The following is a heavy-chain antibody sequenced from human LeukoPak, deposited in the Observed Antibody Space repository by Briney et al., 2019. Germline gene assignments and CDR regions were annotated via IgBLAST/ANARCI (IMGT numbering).Heavy chain of an antibody. J-gene: IGHJ4*02. D-gene: IGHD5-18*01. V-gene: IGHV3-30*01. CDR3: ARDGRVGIQLWFGY. CDR1: GFTFSSYA. CDR2: ISYDGSNK. Sequence: PGGSLRLSCAASGFTFSSYAMHWVRQAPGKGLEWVAVISYDGSNKYYADSVKGRFTISRDNSKNTLYLQMNSLRAEDTAVYYCARDGRVGIQLWFGYWGQGTLVTVSS.